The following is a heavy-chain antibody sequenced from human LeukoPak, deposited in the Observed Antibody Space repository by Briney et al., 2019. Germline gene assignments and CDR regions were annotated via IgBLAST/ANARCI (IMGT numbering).Heavy chain of an antibody. D-gene: IGHD6-19*01. V-gene: IGHV1-2*02. CDR1: GYTFTGYY. J-gene: IGHJ5*02. CDR3: ARDRGSVAGNWFDP. CDR2: INPNSGGT. Sequence: ASVKVSCKASGYTFTGYYIHWVRQAPGQRLEWMGWINPNSGGTNYAQKFQGRVTMTRDTSISTAYVELSRLRSDDTAVYYCARDRGSVAGNWFDPWGQGTLVTVST.